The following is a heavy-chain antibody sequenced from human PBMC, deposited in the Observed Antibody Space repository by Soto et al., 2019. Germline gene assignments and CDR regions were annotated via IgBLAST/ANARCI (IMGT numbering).Heavy chain of an antibody. CDR2: INHSGST. D-gene: IGHD2-2*01. CDR3: ATQRYCSSTSCSFFDY. V-gene: IGHV4-34*01. J-gene: IGHJ4*02. CDR1: GGSFSGYY. Sequence: SETLSLTCAVYGGSFSGYYGRWIRQPPGKGLEWIGEINHSGSTNYNPSLKSRVTISVDTSKNQFSLKLSSVTAADTAVYYCATQRYCSSTSCSFFDYWGQGTLVTVSS.